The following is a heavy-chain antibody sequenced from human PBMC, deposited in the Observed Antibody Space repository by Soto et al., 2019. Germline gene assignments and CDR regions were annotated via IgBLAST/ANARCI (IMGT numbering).Heavy chain of an antibody. CDR1: GFTFSSYA. CDR2: ISYDGSNK. Sequence: QVQLVESGGGVVQPGRSLRLSCAASGFTFSSYAMHWVRQAPGKGLEWVAVISYDGSNKYYADSVKGRFTISRDNSKNTLYPQMNSLRAEGTDVYYCAGLDLLLPAAASCYYYYGMDVWGQGTTVTVSS. CDR3: AGLDLLLPAAASCYYYYGMDV. J-gene: IGHJ6*02. V-gene: IGHV3-30-3*01. D-gene: IGHD2-2*01.